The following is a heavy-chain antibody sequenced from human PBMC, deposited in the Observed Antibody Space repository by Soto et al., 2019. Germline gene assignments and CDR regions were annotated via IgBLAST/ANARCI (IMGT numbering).Heavy chain of an antibody. D-gene: IGHD6-19*01. J-gene: IGHJ4*02. CDR2: VHHSGST. Sequence: ETLSLTCAVSGASFTGHYWSWIRQPPGKGLEWIGEVHHSGSTSYNPALKSRVTMSVDTSKNQFSLKLSSVTAADTAVYYCARETPGAGHLDYWGQGALVTVSS. V-gene: IGHV4-34*10. CDR3: ARETPGAGHLDY. CDR1: GASFTGHY.